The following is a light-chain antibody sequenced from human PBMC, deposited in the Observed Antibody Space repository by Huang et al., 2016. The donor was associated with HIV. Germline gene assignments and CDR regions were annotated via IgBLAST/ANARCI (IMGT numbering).Light chain of an antibody. CDR2: GTS. CDR3: QQSYGIPRTLGLGT. CDR1: QNISKY. V-gene: IGKV1-39*01. J-gene: IGKJ1*01. Sequence: DIQMTQSPSSLSASVGETVIITCRASQNISKYLNWYQQVPGRAPKLLIYGTSNLQRGVSLMRFSGRASGTDFTLTITSLQPEDAATYFCQQSYGIPRTLGLGT.